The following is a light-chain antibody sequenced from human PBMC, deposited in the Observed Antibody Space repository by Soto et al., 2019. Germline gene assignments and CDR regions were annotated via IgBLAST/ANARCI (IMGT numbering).Light chain of an antibody. CDR1: SSDVGGYNY. Sequence: QSVLTHPPSASGSPGRSVSISCTGTSSDVGGYNYVSWYQQHPGKAPKLMIYEVNKRPSGVPDRFSGSKSGNTASLTVSGLQAEDEADYYCSSYAGSSNVFGTGTKVTVL. J-gene: IGLJ1*01. V-gene: IGLV2-8*01. CDR2: EVN. CDR3: SSYAGSSNV.